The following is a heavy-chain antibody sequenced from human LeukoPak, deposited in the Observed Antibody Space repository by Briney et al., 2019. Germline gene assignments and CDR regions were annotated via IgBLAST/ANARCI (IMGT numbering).Heavy chain of an antibody. V-gene: IGHV3-74*01. CDR2: ISPTGSTT. CDR1: GFTFTTYW. CDR3: ARGPSSNWSGLDF. Sequence: GGSLRLSCEASGFTFTTYWMHWARQLPGKGLVWVSRISPTGSTTSYADSVKGRFTVSRDNAKNTLYLQVNNLRAEDTAVYYCARGPSSNWSGLDFWGQGTLLTVSS. J-gene: IGHJ4*02. D-gene: IGHD6-13*01.